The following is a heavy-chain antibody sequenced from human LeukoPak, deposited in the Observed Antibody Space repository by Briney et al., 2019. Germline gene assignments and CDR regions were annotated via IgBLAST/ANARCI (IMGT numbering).Heavy chain of an antibody. J-gene: IGHJ4*02. V-gene: IGHV3-53*01. CDR3: AKMAVGYVYPDY. CDR1: GIIDKNNY. Sequence: GGPLRLSCAASGIIDKNNYMSWVRQAPGKGLEWVSVIYSGGSTYYADSVKGRFTISRDNSKNTLYLQMNSLRAEDTAVYYCAKMAVGYVYPDYWGQGTLVTVSS. D-gene: IGHD1-26*01. CDR2: IYSGGST.